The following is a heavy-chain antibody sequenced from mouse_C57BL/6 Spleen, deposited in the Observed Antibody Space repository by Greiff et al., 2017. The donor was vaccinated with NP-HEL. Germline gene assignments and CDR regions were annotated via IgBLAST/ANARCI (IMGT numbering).Heavy chain of an antibody. CDR2: IYPYNDGT. Sequence: EVQLQQSGPELVKPGASVKMSCKASGYTFTSYVMHWVKQKPGQGLEWIGYIYPYNDGTKYNEKFKGKATLTSDKSSSTAYMELSSLTSEDSAVSYCERGGNPPWYFDVWGTGTTVTVSS. D-gene: IGHD2-1*01. CDR1: GYTFTSYV. CDR3: ERGGNPPWYFDV. J-gene: IGHJ1*03. V-gene: IGHV1-14*01.